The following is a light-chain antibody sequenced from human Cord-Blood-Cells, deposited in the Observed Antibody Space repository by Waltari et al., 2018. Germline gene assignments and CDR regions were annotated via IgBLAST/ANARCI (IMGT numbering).Light chain of an antibody. V-gene: IGLV1-40*01. Sequence: QSVLTQPPSVSGAPRQRVTISCTGSRSNIGAGYDVPWYQQLPGTAPKLLIYGNSNRPSGVPDRFSGSKSGTSASLAITGLQAEDEADYYCQSYDSSLSGYVFGTGTKVTVL. CDR3: QSYDSSLSGYV. CDR2: GNS. J-gene: IGLJ1*01. CDR1: RSNIGAGYD.